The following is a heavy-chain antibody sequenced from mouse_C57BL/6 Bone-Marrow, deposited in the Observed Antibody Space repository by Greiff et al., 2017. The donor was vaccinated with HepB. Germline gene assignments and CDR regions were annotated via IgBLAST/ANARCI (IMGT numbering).Heavy chain of an antibody. CDR1: GFTFSDYG. CDR3: ARWGGQLRLRGYAMDY. Sequence: VQLQQSGGGLVQPGGSLKLSCAASGFTFSDYGMAWVRQAPRKGPEWVAFISNLAYSIYYADTVTGRFTISRENAKNTLYLELSSLRSEDTAMYYCARWGGQLRLRGYAMDYWGQGTSVTVSS. D-gene: IGHD3-2*02. J-gene: IGHJ4*01. V-gene: IGHV5-15*01. CDR2: ISNLAYSI.